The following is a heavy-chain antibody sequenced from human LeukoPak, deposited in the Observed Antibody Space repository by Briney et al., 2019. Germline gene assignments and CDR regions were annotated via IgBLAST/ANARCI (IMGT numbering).Heavy chain of an antibody. D-gene: IGHD3-22*01. CDR2: ISISGSYI. V-gene: IGHV3-11*06. CDR1: GFTFNDYH. J-gene: IGHJ4*02. CDR3: AKLGKFRNYDSSGYYHTFDY. Sequence: GGSLRLSCRASGFTFNDYHMSWLRQAPGKGLEWISYISISGSYINHTDSVKGRFTISRDNSKNTLYLQMNSLRAEDTAVYYCAKLGKFRNYDSSGYYHTFDYWGQGTLVTVSS.